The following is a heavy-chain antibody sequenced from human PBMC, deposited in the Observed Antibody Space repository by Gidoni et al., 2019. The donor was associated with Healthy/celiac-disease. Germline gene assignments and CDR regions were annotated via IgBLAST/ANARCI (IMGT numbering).Heavy chain of an antibody. V-gene: IGHV3-30*18. CDR2: ISYHGSNE. CDR1: GFTFSSFG. Sequence: QVQVVESGGGVVQPGRSRRLSCAASGFTFSSFGMHWVRQAPGPGLEWVAVISYHGSNEYYADSVKGRFTISRDNSKNTLYLQMNSLRAEDTAVYYCAKSGYSRGDHLVYNYYMDVWGKGTTVTVSS. D-gene: IGHD3-10*01. CDR3: AKSGYSRGDHLVYNYYMDV. J-gene: IGHJ6*03.